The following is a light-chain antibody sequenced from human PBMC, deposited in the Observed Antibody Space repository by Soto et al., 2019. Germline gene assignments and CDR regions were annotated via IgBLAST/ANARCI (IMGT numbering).Light chain of an antibody. CDR2: KAS. CDR3: QQYNSYWT. J-gene: IGKJ1*01. CDR1: QSISSW. Sequence: DIQMTQSPSTLSASVGDRVTITCRASQSISSWLAWYQQKPGKAPKLLFYKASSLESGVPSSFSGSGSGTEITLTISSLQPDDFATYYCQQYNSYWTFGQGTKVAIK. V-gene: IGKV1-5*03.